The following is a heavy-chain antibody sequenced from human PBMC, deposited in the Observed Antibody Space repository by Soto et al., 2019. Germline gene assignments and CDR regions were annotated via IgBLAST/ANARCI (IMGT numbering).Heavy chain of an antibody. J-gene: IGHJ2*01. V-gene: IGHV3-23*01. CDR2: IVGSGDNT. CDR1: GFTFSSYT. CDR3: AKEPVGPDWYFDL. Sequence: GGSLRLSCAASGFTFSSYTMTWVRQAPGERLEWVSSIVGSGDNTYYADSVKGRFTVSRDNSKNTLYLQMNSLRAEDTAVYNCAKEPVGPDWYFDLWGRGTLVTVSS.